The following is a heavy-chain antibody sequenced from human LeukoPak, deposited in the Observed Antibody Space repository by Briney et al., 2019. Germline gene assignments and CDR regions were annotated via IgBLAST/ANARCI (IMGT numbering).Heavy chain of an antibody. Sequence: ASVKLSCTASGYTFTGYYMHWVRQAPGQGLEWMGWINPNSGGTNYAQKFQGRVTMTRDTSINTAYMELTRLRSDDTAAYYCARGKGSSSSDYYYYYYGMDAWGQGTTVTVSS. J-gene: IGHJ6*02. D-gene: IGHD6-6*01. CDR1: GYTFTGYY. CDR3: ARGKGSSSSDYYYYYYGMDA. CDR2: INPNSGGT. V-gene: IGHV1-2*02.